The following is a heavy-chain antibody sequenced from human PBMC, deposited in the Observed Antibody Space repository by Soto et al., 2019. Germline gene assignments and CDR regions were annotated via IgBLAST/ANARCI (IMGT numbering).Heavy chain of an antibody. CDR3: ARERIAARYYYGMDV. J-gene: IGHJ6*02. V-gene: IGHV3-30-3*01. D-gene: IGHD6-6*01. CDR2: ISYDGSNK. CDR1: GFTFSSYA. Sequence: QVQLVESGGGLVQPGRSLRLSCAASGFTFSSYAMHWVRQAPGKGLEWVAVISYDGSNKYYADSVKGRFTISRDNSKNTLYLQMNSLRAEDKAVYYCARERIAARYYYGMDVWGQGTTVTVSS.